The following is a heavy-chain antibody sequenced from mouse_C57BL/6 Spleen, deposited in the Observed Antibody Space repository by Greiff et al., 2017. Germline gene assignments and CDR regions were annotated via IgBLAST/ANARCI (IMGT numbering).Heavy chain of an antibody. J-gene: IGHJ4*01. CDR2: IDPETGGT. V-gene: IGHV1-15*01. D-gene: IGHD3-2*01. CDR3: TGEGWGDLDSRSPDYAMDY. Sequence: VQLQQSGAELVRPGASVTLSCKASGYTFTDYEMHWVKQTPVHGLEWIGAIDPETGGTAYNQKFKGKAILTADKSSSTAYMELRSLTSEDSAVYYCTGEGWGDLDSRSPDYAMDYWGQGTSVTVSS. CDR1: GYTFTDYE.